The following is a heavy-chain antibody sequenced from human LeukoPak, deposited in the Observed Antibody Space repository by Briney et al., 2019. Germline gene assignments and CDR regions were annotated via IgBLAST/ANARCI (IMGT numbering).Heavy chain of an antibody. Sequence: GGSLRLSCAASGFPFAPFWMTWVRQAPGKGLERVANIKQDGSEKYYVDSVKGRFTISRDNAKRSLYLQMNSLRAEDTAVYYCARDKSVGATPLDYWGQGTLVTVSS. CDR3: ARDKSVGATPLDY. V-gene: IGHV3-7*05. D-gene: IGHD1-26*01. CDR1: GFPFAPFW. CDR2: IKQDGSEK. J-gene: IGHJ4*02.